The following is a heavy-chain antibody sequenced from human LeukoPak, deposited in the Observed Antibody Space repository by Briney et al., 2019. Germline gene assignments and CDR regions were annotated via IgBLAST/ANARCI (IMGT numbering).Heavy chain of an antibody. J-gene: IGHJ4*02. CDR1: GFSFSSYE. CDR3: ARFGYNDFDF. V-gene: IGHV3-48*03. D-gene: IGHD5-24*01. Sequence: GGSLRLSCAASGFSFSSYEINWVRQAPGKGLEWVSYISSSGTTIYYADSVKGRFTIPRDNAKNSLYLQMNSLRPEDTAVYYCARFGYNDFDFWGQGTLVTVS. CDR2: ISSSGTTI.